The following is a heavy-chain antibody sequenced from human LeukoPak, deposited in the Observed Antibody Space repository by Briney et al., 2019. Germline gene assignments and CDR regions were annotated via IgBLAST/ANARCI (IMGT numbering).Heavy chain of an antibody. CDR3: AKDIRSIAARYFDL. V-gene: IGHV3-21*04. Sequence: GGSLRLSCAASGFTFSSYSMNWVRQAPGKGLEWVSSISSSSSYIYYADSVKGRFTISRDNAKNSLYLQMNSLRAEDTALYYCAKDIRSIAARYFDLWGRGTLVTVSS. CDR2: ISSSSSYI. J-gene: IGHJ2*01. D-gene: IGHD6-6*01. CDR1: GFTFSSYS.